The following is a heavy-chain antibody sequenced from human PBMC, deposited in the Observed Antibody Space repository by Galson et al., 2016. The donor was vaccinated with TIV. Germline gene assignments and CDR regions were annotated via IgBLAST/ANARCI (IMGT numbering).Heavy chain of an antibody. CDR1: GFTFSSWH. J-gene: IGHJ3*01. CDR3: ARPGNYDGDRRGAFDL. V-gene: IGHV3-48*04. D-gene: IGHD4-23*01. CDR2: ITYTSATI. Sequence: SLRLSCAASGFTFSSWHMDWVRQAPGEGLEWISFITYTSATIYYADSVKGRFTVSRDNAKNSLYLQMNSLRADYTAVYYCARPGNYDGDRRGAFDLWGQGTMVTVSP.